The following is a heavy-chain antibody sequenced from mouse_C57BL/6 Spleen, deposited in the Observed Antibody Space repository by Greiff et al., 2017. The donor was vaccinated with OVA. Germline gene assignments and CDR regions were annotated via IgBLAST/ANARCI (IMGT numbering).Heavy chain of an antibody. Sequence: EVKLVESGGGLVQPGESLKLSCESNEYEFPSHDMSWVRKTPEKRLELVAAINSDGGSTYYPDTLERRILITRDNTKKHLYLHMSILRSEDTALSYCASQGGSSPFAYWGQGTLVTVSA. CDR3: ASQGGSSPFAY. V-gene: IGHV5-2*01. D-gene: IGHD1-1*01. J-gene: IGHJ3*01. CDR2: INSDGGST. CDR1: EYEFPSHD.